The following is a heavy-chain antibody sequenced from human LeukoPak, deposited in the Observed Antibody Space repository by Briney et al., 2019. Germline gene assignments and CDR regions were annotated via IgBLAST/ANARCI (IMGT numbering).Heavy chain of an antibody. J-gene: IGHJ2*01. Sequence: GGSPRLSCAASGFTVSSNYMSWVRQAPGKGLEWVSVIYSGGSTYYADSVKGRFTISRDNSKNTLYLQMNSLRAEDTAVYYCARIYSSGPRPHWYFDLWGRGTLVTVSS. D-gene: IGHD6-19*01. CDR2: IYSGGST. CDR1: GFTVSSNY. V-gene: IGHV3-53*01. CDR3: ARIYSSGPRPHWYFDL.